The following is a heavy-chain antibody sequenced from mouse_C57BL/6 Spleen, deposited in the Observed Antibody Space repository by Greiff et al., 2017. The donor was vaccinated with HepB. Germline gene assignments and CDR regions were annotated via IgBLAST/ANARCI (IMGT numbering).Heavy chain of an antibody. CDR3: ARQPASYDYVDAMDY. J-gene: IGHJ4*01. CDR1: GFTFSSYG. Sequence: EVQGVESGGDLVKPGGSLKLSCAASGFTFSSYGMSWVRQTPDKRLEWVATISSGGSYTYYPDSVKGRFTISRDNAKKTLYLQMSSLKSEDTAMYYCARQPASYDYVDAMDYWGQGTSVTVSS. V-gene: IGHV5-6*01. D-gene: IGHD2-4*01. CDR2: ISSGGSYT.